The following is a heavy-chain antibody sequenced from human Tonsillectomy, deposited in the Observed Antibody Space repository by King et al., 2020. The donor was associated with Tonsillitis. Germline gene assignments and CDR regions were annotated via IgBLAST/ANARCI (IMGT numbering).Heavy chain of an antibody. Sequence: QITLKESGPTLVKPPQTLTLTCTFSGFSLSTSGVGVGWIRQPPGKALEWLALIYWNDDKRYSPSLKSRLTITKDTSKNQVVLAVTNMDPVDTATYYCARRKSTLVRGIVKNAFDIWGQGTMVTVPS. D-gene: IGHD3-10*01. V-gene: IGHV2-5*01. CDR2: IYWNDDK. J-gene: IGHJ3*02. CDR1: GFSLSTSGVG. CDR3: ARRKSTLVRGIVKNAFDI.